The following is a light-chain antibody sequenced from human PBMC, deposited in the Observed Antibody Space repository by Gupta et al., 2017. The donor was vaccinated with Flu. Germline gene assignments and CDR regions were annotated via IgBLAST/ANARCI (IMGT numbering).Light chain of an antibody. J-gene: IGKJ5*01. Sequence: ERATLSGRASQSVSSSLAWYQQKPGQAPRLLIYGASTSATGIPARFSGSGSGTEFTLTISSLQSEDFAVYYCQQYNNWPPITFGQGTRLEIK. CDR1: QSVSSS. CDR3: QQYNNWPPIT. V-gene: IGKV3-15*01. CDR2: GAS.